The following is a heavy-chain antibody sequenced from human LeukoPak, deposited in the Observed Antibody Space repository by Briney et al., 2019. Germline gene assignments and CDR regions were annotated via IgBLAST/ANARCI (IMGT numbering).Heavy chain of an antibody. CDR2: INPNSGGT. CDR3: ARDSGYYDSSGEFDY. D-gene: IGHD3-22*01. Sequence: ASVKVSCKASGYTFTGYYMHWVRQAPGQGLEWMGWINPNSGGTNYAQKLQGRVTMTRDTSISTAYMELSRLRSDDTAVYYCARDSGYYDSSGEFDYWGQGTLVTVSS. CDR1: GYTFTGYY. J-gene: IGHJ4*02. V-gene: IGHV1-2*02.